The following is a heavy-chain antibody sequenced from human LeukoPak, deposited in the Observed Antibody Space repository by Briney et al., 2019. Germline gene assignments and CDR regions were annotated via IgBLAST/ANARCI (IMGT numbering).Heavy chain of an antibody. CDR2: IYYSGST. CDR3: ASIPGWFGDDY. V-gene: IGHV4-59*01. J-gene: IGHJ4*02. D-gene: IGHD3-10*01. Sequence: SETLSLTCTVSGGSISSYYWSWIRQPPGKGLEWIGYIYYSGSTNYNPSLKSRVTISVDTSKNQFSLKLSSVTAADTAVYYCASIPGWFGDDYWGQGTLVTVSS. CDR1: GGSISSYY.